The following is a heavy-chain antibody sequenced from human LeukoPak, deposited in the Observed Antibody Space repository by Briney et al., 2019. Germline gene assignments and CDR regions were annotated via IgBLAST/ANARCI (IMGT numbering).Heavy chain of an antibody. V-gene: IGHV4-4*02. Sequence: SETLSLTCAVSGGSISSSNWWSWVRPPPGKGLEWIGEIYHSGSTNYNPSLKSRVTISVDKSKNQFSLKLSSVTAADTAVYYCARVGRGNELFYYDSSGYIPYWGQGTLVTVSS. J-gene: IGHJ4*02. CDR1: GGSISSSNW. CDR3: ARVGRGNELFYYDSSGYIPY. CDR2: IYHSGST. D-gene: IGHD3-22*01.